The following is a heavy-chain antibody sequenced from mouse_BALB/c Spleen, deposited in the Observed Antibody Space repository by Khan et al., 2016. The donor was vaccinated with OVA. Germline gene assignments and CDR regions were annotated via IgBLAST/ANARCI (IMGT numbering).Heavy chain of an antibody. CDR2: IDPANGNT. V-gene: IGHV14-3*02. Sequence: VQLKQSGAELVKPGASVKLSCTASGFNIKDTYMHWVKQRPEQGLEWIGRIDPANGNTKYDTKFQGKATITAATASNTAYLQLSSLTSEDTAVYYCARDYWDVFAYWGQGTLVTVSA. D-gene: IGHD4-1*01. CDR3: ARDYWDVFAY. CDR1: GFNIKDTY. J-gene: IGHJ3*01.